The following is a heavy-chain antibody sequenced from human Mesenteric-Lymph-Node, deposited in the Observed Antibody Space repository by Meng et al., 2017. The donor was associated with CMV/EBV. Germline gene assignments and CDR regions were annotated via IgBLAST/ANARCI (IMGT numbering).Heavy chain of an antibody. Sequence: GGSLRLSCEASGFTVSKNHMNWVRQVPGKGLEWVSVLYYGGSTFYIDSVKGRFTIATDSSKNTLYLQMNSLRAEDTAMYYCARDERISDYYGMDVWGQGTTVTVSS. CDR2: LYYGGST. CDR1: GFTVSKNH. J-gene: IGHJ6*02. CDR3: ARDERISDYYGMDV. D-gene: IGHD3-10*01. V-gene: IGHV3-53*01.